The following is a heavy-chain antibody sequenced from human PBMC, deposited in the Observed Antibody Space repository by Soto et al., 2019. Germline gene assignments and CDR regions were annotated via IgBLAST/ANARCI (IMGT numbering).Heavy chain of an antibody. CDR2: ISAYNGNT. J-gene: IGHJ3*02. Sequence: GASVKVSCRASSYIFISYGISWVRRAPGHGLEWMGWISAYNGNTNSAQKFQGRVTMTTDTSTSTAYMELTSLRYDDTAVYYCARDARNYDFWSGPTKGDAFDIWGQGTMVTVSS. CDR1: SYIFISYG. V-gene: IGHV1-18*01. D-gene: IGHD3-3*01. CDR3: ARDARNYDFWSGPTKGDAFDI.